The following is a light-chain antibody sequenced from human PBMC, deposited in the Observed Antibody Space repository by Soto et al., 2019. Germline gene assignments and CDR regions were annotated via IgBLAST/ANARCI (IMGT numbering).Light chain of an antibody. Sequence: QSVLTQPASVSGSPGQSITFSCTGTSSDVGAYNYVSWYQQHPGKAPKLMIYEVSNRPSGVSNRFSGSKSGNTASLTVSGLQAEDEADYYCSSFTSSSTLYVFGTGTKLTVL. CDR2: EVS. CDR3: SSFTSSSTLYV. J-gene: IGLJ1*01. CDR1: SSDVGAYNY. V-gene: IGLV2-14*01.